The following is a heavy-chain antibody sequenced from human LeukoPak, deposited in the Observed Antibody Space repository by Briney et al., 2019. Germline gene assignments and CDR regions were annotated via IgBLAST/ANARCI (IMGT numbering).Heavy chain of an antibody. CDR2: INSDGSST. CDR3: ATPRGSGSYLAFDY. Sequence: GGSLRLSCAASGFTFSGYWMHWVRQAPGKGLVWVSRINSDGSSTSYADSVKGRFTISRDNAKNTLHLQMNSLRAEDTAVYYCATPRGSGSYLAFDYWGQGTLVTVSS. CDR1: GFTFSGYW. D-gene: IGHD1-26*01. V-gene: IGHV3-74*01. J-gene: IGHJ4*02.